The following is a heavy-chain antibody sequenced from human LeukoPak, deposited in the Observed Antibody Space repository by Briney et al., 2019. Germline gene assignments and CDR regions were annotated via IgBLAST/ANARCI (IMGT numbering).Heavy chain of an antibody. J-gene: IGHJ2*01. D-gene: IGHD4-17*01. CDR1: GFTFSSYG. Sequence: PGGSLRLSCAASGFTFSSYGMHWVRQAPGKGLEWVAVISYDGSNKYYADSVKGRFTISRDNSKNTLYLQMNSLRAEDTAVYYCARDPARDSTPYGDYLWYFDLWGRGTLVTVSS. CDR2: ISYDGSNK. V-gene: IGHV3-30*03. CDR3: ARDPARDSTPYGDYLWYFDL.